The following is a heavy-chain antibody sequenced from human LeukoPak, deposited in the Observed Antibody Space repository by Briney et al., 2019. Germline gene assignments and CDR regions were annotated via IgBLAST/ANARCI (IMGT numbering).Heavy chain of an antibody. CDR3: ARDCLYGSGCSSGAYYFDY. V-gene: IGHV6-1*01. CDR2: TYYRSKWYN. Sequence: SQTLSLTCAISGDSVSSNSAAWNWIRQSPSRGLEWLGRTYYRSKWYNDYAVSVKSRITINPDTSKNQFSLQLNSVTPEDTAVYYCARDCLYGSGCSSGAYYFDYWGQGTLVTVSS. CDR1: GDSVSSNSAA. D-gene: IGHD6-19*01. J-gene: IGHJ4*02.